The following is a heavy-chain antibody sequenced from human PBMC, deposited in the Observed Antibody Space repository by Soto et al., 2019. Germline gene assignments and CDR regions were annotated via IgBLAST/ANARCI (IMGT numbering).Heavy chain of an antibody. CDR1: GFTFSSYG. CDR3: ANLNSWANYWAIDY. J-gene: IGHJ4*02. Sequence: QVQLVESGGGVVQPGRSLRLSCAASGFTFSSYGMHWVRQAPGKGLEWVAVISYDGSNKYYADSVKGRFTISRDNSKNTLYLQMNSLRAEDTAVYYCANLNSWANYWAIDYWGQGTLVTVSS. V-gene: IGHV3-30*18. D-gene: IGHD1-7*01. CDR2: ISYDGSNK.